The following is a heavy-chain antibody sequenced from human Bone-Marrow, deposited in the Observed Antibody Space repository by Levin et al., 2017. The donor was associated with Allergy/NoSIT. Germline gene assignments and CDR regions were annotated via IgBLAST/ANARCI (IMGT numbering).Heavy chain of an antibody. CDR1: GGSFSGYY. V-gene: IGHV4-34*01. J-gene: IGHJ4*02. CDR3: ARHNCSSTSCPNWIFDY. D-gene: IGHD2-2*01. CDR2: INHSGST. Sequence: SETLSLTCAVYGGSFSGYYWSWIRQPPGKGLEWIGEINHSGSTNYNPSLKSRVTISVDTYKNQFSLKLSSVTAADTAVYYCARHNCSSTSCPNWIFDYWGQGTLVTVSS.